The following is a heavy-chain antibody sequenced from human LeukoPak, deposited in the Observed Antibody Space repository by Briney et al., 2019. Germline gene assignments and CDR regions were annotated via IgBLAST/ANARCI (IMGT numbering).Heavy chain of an antibody. Sequence: ASVKVSCKASGGTFSSYAISWVRQAPGQGLEWMGWISAYNGNTNYAQKFQGRVTMTEDTSTDTAYMELSSLRSEDTAVYYCATESRRYCSGGSCFYFDYWGQGTLVTVSS. CDR1: GGTFSSYA. V-gene: IGHV1-18*01. J-gene: IGHJ4*02. D-gene: IGHD2-15*01. CDR2: ISAYNGNT. CDR3: ATESRRYCSGGSCFYFDY.